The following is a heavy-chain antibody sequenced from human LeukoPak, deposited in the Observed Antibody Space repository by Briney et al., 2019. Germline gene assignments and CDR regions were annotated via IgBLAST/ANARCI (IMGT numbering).Heavy chain of an antibody. D-gene: IGHD2-2*01. CDR1: GYTFTGYY. CDR3: ARDVGEYCSSTNCYASHY. J-gene: IGHJ4*02. Sequence: GASVKVSCKASGYTFTGYYIHWVRHAPGQGIEWMAWINPHSGGTNYAQKFQGGVTMTRDTSITTAYMELSSLRSDDTAVYYCARDVGEYCSSTNCYASHYWGQGTLVTVSS. V-gene: IGHV1-2*02. CDR2: INPHSGGT.